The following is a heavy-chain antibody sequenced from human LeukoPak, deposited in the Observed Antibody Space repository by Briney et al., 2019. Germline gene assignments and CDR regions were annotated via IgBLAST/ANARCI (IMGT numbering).Heavy chain of an antibody. CDR3: ARAYQLLYHHPFDY. CDR2: IKQDGSEK. D-gene: IGHD2-2*02. V-gene: IGHV3-7*04. Sequence: GGSLRLSCAASGFTFSSYSMNWVRQAPGKGLEWVANIKQDGSEKYYVDSVKGRFTISRDNAKNSLYLQMNSLRAEETAVYYCARAYQLLYHHPFDYWGQGTLVTVSS. CDR1: GFTFSSYS. J-gene: IGHJ4*02.